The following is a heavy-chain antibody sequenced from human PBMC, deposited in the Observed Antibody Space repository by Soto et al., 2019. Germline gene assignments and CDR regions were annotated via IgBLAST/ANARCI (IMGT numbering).Heavy chain of an antibody. J-gene: IGHJ4*02. D-gene: IGHD4-17*01. CDR1: GYTFTSYD. Sequence: QVQLVQSGAEVKKPGASVKVSCKASGYTFTSYDINWVRQAPGQGLEWMGWMKPNRGNTGYAQKLQGRVSMSRNTYISTDYMEHSRLRSEDTAVYYVAGTLYGDNVYYWGKGTLVTVSS. CDR2: MKPNRGNT. V-gene: IGHV1-8*01. CDR3: AGTLYGDNVYY.